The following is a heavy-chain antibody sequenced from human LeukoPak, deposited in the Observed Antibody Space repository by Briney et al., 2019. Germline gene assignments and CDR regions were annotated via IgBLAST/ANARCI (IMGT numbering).Heavy chain of an antibody. CDR2: IYHSGST. Sequence: SETLSLTCTVSGGSISSYYWSWIRRPPGKGLEWIGYIYHSGSTNYNPSLKSRGTISVDTSKNQFSLKLSSVTAADTAVYYCARGQRLFDFWGQGTLVTVSS. CDR3: ARGQRLFDF. V-gene: IGHV4-59*01. D-gene: IGHD2-2*01. J-gene: IGHJ4*02. CDR1: GGSISSYY.